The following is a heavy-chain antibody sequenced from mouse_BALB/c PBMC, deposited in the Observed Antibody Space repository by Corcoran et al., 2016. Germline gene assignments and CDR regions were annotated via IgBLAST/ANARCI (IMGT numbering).Heavy chain of an antibody. J-gene: IGHJ2*01. Sequence: LVKTGASVKISCKASGYSFTGYYMHWVKQSHGKSLEWIGYISCYNGATSYNQKFKGKATFTVDTSSSTAYMQFNSLTSEDSAVYYCARSPEGYDYFDYWGQGTTLTVSS. CDR3: ARSPEGYDYFDY. V-gene: IGHV1S34*01. CDR1: GYSFTGYY. D-gene: IGHD2-14*01. CDR2: ISCYNGAT.